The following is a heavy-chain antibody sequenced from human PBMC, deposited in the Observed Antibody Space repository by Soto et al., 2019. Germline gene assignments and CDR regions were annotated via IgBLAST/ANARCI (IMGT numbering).Heavy chain of an antibody. Sequence: QITLKESGPTLVKPTQTLTLTCTFSGFSLSTSGVGVGWIRQPPGKALEWLALIYWDDDKRYSPSLKSRLTITKDPSKNPVVLTMTNMDPVDTATYYCAPRPYYGHWFDPWGQGTLVTVSS. CDR1: GFSLSTSGVG. V-gene: IGHV2-5*02. CDR3: APRPYYGHWFDP. D-gene: IGHD1-26*01. J-gene: IGHJ5*02. CDR2: IYWDDDK.